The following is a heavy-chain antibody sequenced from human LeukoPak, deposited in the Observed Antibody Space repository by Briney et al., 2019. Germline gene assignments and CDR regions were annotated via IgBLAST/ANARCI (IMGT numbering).Heavy chain of an antibody. Sequence: PGGSLRLSCAASGSTFSSYAMHWVRQAPGKGLEWVAVISFDGSKKYYADSVKGRFTISRENSKNTLYLQMNSVRAEDTAIYYCASPHYDDSEGFEYFHHWGQGTLVTVSS. CDR1: GSTFSSYA. CDR2: ISFDGSKK. V-gene: IGHV3-30-3*01. D-gene: IGHD3-22*01. J-gene: IGHJ1*01. CDR3: ASPHYDDSEGFEYFHH.